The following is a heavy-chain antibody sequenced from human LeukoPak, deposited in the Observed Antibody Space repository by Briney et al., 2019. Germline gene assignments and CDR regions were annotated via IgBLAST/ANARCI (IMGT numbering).Heavy chain of an antibody. D-gene: IGHD2-15*01. CDR3: ARQDIVVVVAAHYYYYYGMDV. V-gene: IGHV4-31*03. Sequence: SQTLSLTCTVSGGSISSGGYYWSWIRQHPGKGLEWIGYIYYSGSTYYNPSLKSRVTISVDTSKNQFSLKLSSVTAADTAVYYCARQDIVVVVAAHYYYYYGMDVWGQGTTVTVSS. CDR2: IYYSGST. CDR1: GGSISSGGYY. J-gene: IGHJ6*02.